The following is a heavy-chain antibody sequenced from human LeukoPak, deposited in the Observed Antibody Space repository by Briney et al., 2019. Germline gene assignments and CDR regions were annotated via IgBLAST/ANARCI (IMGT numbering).Heavy chain of an antibody. CDR3: ARGGAYDILTGYTPFDY. CDR1: GYSISSGYY. CDR2: IYHSGST. V-gene: IGHV4-38-2*02. J-gene: IGHJ4*02. Sequence: SETLSLTCTVSGYSISSGYYWGWIRQPPGKGPEWIGSIYHSGSTYYNPSLKSRVTISVDTSKNQFSLKLSSVTAADTAVYYCARGGAYDILTGYTPFDYWGQGTLVTFSS. D-gene: IGHD3-9*01.